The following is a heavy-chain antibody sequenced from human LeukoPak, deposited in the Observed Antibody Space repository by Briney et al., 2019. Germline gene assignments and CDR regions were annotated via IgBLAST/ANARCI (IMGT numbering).Heavy chain of an antibody. CDR1: GFTFSSSA. V-gene: IGHV3-64D*09. Sequence: PGGSLRLSCSASGFTFSSSAMHWVRQAPGKGLEYVSSITTNGGSTYYADSVKGRFTTSRENSKNTQYLQMSSLRAEDTAVYYCVKDSYGMDVWGQGTTVTVSS. CDR2: ITTNGGST. CDR3: VKDSYGMDV. J-gene: IGHJ6*02.